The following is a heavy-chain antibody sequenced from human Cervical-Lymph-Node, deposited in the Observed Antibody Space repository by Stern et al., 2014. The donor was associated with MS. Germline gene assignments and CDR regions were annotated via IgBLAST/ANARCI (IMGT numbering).Heavy chain of an antibody. V-gene: IGHV3-11*01. Sequence: QVQLVQSGGGLVKPGGSLRLSCAASGFTFSDYYINWIRQAPGKGLEWVSYISSRGTPKYADSVKGRFTISRDSAKNSVSLQMNSLRAEDTALYYCARDSNSDYNTPTYHGMDVWGQGTTVTVSS. J-gene: IGHJ6*02. CDR1: GFTFSDYY. CDR2: ISSRGTP. D-gene: IGHD5-12*01. CDR3: ARDSNSDYNTPTYHGMDV.